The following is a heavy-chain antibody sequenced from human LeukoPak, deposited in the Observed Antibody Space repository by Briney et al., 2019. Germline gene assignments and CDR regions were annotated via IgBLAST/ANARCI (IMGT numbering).Heavy chain of an antibody. CDR2: VSSSGGAT. Sequence: GGSLRLSCAASGFTLRTYEMTWVRQAPGKGLEWISFVSSSGGATFYADSVKGRFTVSRDNAENSVYLQMNSLRAEDTPIYYCARDPNSYFYGLDVWGQGTTVTVSS. CDR3: ARDPNSYFYGLDV. J-gene: IGHJ6*02. CDR1: GFTLRTYE. V-gene: IGHV3-48*03.